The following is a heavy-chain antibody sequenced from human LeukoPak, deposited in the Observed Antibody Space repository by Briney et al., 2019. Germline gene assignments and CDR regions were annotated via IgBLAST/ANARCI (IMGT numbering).Heavy chain of an antibody. CDR1: GYSISSGYY. CDR2: FYHGGST. V-gene: IGHV4-38-2*02. Sequence: SETLSLTCTVSGYSISSGYYWGWVRQPPGKGLEWIGSFYHGGSTYYNSSLKSRVTISVDMSKNQFSLKVSSVTAANTAVYYCARAYGDYGYWGQGTLVTVSS. J-gene: IGHJ4*02. D-gene: IGHD4-17*01. CDR3: ARAYGDYGY.